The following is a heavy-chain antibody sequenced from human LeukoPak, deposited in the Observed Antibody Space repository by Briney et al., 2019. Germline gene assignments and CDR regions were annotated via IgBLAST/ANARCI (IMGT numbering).Heavy chain of an antibody. V-gene: IGHV3-23*01. CDR3: AKGYSSSWYSSDY. Sequence: GGSLRLSCAAAGFTFSSYAMSWVRQAPGKGLEWVSAISGSGGSTYYADSVKGRFTISRDNSKNTLYLQMNSLRAEDTAVYYCAKGYSSSWYSSDYWGQGTLVTVSS. J-gene: IGHJ4*02. D-gene: IGHD6-13*01. CDR1: GFTFSSYA. CDR2: ISGSGGST.